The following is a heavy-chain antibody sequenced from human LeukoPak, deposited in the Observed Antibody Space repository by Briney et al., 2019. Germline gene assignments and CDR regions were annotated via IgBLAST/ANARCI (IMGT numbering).Heavy chain of an antibody. J-gene: IGHJ3*02. Sequence: GGSLRLSCAASGFTFSSYEMNWVRQAPGKGLEWVSYISSSGSTIYYADSVKGRFTISRDNAKKSLYLQMNSLRAEDTAVYYCARGGEGDILTGDDAFDIWGQGTMVTVSS. V-gene: IGHV3-48*03. CDR2: ISSSGSTI. D-gene: IGHD3-9*01. CDR1: GFTFSSYE. CDR3: ARGGEGDILTGDDAFDI.